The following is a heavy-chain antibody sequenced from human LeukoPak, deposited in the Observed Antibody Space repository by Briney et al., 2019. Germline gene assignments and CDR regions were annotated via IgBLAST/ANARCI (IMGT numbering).Heavy chain of an antibody. CDR3: ARLTDISTGHSDY. Sequence: ASVKVSCKASGYTFTGYYMHWVRQAPGQGLEWMGWINPNSGGTNYAQKFQGRVTMTRDTSISTAYMELSRLRSDDTAVYYCARLTDISTGHSDYWGQGTLVTVSS. J-gene: IGHJ4*02. V-gene: IGHV1-2*02. D-gene: IGHD3-9*01. CDR2: INPNSGGT. CDR1: GYTFTGYY.